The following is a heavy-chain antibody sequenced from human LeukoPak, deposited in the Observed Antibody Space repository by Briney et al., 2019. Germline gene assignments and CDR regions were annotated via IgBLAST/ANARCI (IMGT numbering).Heavy chain of an antibody. CDR1: GFTFSNYG. J-gene: IGHJ6*02. CDR2: ISYDGNNK. V-gene: IGHV3-30*12. D-gene: IGHD3-16*01. Sequence: GGSLRLSCAASGFTFSNYGTHWVRQAPGKGLEWVAVISYDGNNKFYADSVKGRFTISRDISKNTLYLQMNSLRAEDTAVYYCAREGGSDDEGGHGMDVWGQGTTVTVSS. CDR3: AREGGSDDEGGHGMDV.